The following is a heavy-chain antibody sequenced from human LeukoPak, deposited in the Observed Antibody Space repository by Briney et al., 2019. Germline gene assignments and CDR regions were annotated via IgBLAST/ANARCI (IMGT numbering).Heavy chain of an antibody. CDR3: ARVLLQQLWGYYYYMDV. D-gene: IGHD6-13*01. CDR2: ISAYNGNT. Sequence: GASVKVSCKASGYTFTSYGISWVRQAPGQGLEWMGWISAYNGNTNYAQKLQGRVTMTTDTSTSTAYMELRSLRSDDTAVYYCARVLLQQLWGYYYYMDVWGKGTTVTISS. CDR1: GYTFTSYG. V-gene: IGHV1-18*01. J-gene: IGHJ6*03.